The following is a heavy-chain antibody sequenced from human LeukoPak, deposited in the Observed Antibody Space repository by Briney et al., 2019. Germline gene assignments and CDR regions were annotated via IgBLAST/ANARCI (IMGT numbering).Heavy chain of an antibody. J-gene: IGHJ4*02. CDR3: AKGSGYDTDFDY. CDR1: GFTFSTYV. V-gene: IGHV3-23*01. CDR2: ISGSGDNT. D-gene: IGHD5-12*01. Sequence: GGSLRLTCAASGFTFSTYVMSWVRQAPGKGLEWVSGISGSGDNTYYADSVRGRFTISRDNSKNTLYLQMNSLRAEDTAVYYCAKGSGYDTDFDYWGQGTLVSVSS.